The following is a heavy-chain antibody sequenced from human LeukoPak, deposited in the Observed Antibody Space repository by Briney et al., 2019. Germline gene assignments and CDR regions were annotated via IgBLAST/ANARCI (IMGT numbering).Heavy chain of an antibody. CDR1: GFSFTNYW. CDR2: IYSGDCDT. CDR3: ARRPKDPAGAFDM. J-gene: IGHJ3*02. Sequence: GESLKISCKGSGFSFTNYWIGWVRQMPGKGLEWMGIIYSGDCDTIYGPSFQGQVTISADRSTSTDYLQWSTLEASDTAIYYCARRPKDPAGAFDMWGQGTLVTVSS. V-gene: IGHV5-51*01.